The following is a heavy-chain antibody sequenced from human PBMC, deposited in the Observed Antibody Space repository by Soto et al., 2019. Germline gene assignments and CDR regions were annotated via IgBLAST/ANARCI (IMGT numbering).Heavy chain of an antibody. J-gene: IGHJ6*02. V-gene: IGHV4-38-2*01. CDR3: AGGIAARLYYYYGMDV. D-gene: IGHD6-6*01. CDR2: IYHSGST. CDR1: GYSISSGYY. Sequence: PSETLSLTCAVSGYSISSGYYWGWIRQPPGKGLEWIGSIYHSGSTYYNPSLKSRVTISVDTSKNQFSLKLSSVTAADTAVYYCAGGIAARLYYYYGMDVWGQGTTVTVSS.